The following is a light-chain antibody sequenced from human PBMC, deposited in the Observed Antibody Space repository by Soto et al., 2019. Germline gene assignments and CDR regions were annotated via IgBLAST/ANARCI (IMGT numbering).Light chain of an antibody. V-gene: IGLV2-23*01. CDR1: SSDVGSYNL. Sequence: QSALTQPASVSGSPGQSITISCTGTSSDVGSYNLVSWYQQHPGKAPKLILFEGTKRPSGASNRFSGSKSGNTASLTISGLQAEDEADYYCCSFTVTATWVFGGGTKVTVL. CDR3: CSFTVTATWV. J-gene: IGLJ3*02. CDR2: EGT.